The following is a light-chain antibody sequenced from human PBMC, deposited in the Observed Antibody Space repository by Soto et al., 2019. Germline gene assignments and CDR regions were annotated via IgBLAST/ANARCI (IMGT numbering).Light chain of an antibody. Sequence: QSVLTQPPLVSGAPGQRVTISCTGSSSNIGAGYDVHWYQQFPGTTPKFLIYGNTNRPSGVPDRLSASKSGTSASLDITGLQAEDEAEYFCQSYDSSLTVVFGGGTKLTVL. V-gene: IGLV1-40*01. CDR1: SSNIGAGYD. CDR3: QSYDSSLTVV. CDR2: GNT. J-gene: IGLJ2*01.